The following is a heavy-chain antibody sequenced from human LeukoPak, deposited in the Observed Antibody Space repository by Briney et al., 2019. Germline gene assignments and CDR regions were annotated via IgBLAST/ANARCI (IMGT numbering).Heavy chain of an antibody. D-gene: IGHD2-2*01. CDR3: ARAGYCSSTSCRPLKNAFDI. V-gene: IGHV3-53*04. Sequence: GGSLRLSCAASGSTVSSNYMSWVRQAPGKGLEWVSVIYSGGSTYYADSVKGRFTISRHNSKNTLYLQMNSLRAEDTAVYYCARAGYCSSTSCRPLKNAFDIWGQGTMVTVSS. CDR2: IYSGGST. CDR1: GSTVSSNY. J-gene: IGHJ3*02.